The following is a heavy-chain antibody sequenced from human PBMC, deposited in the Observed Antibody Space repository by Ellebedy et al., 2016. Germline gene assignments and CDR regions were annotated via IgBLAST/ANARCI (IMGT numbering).Heavy chain of an antibody. V-gene: IGHV3-48*04. D-gene: IGHD1-26*01. CDR2: ITSSGDSI. Sequence: GESLKISXAASGFNFNTYSMNWVRQTPGKGLEWLSYITSSGDSIYYADSVKGRFTISRDNAKKSLYLQMNSLRVEDTALYFCARDRSAVDFNWFDPWGQGTLVTVSS. J-gene: IGHJ5*02. CDR1: GFNFNTYS. CDR3: ARDRSAVDFNWFDP.